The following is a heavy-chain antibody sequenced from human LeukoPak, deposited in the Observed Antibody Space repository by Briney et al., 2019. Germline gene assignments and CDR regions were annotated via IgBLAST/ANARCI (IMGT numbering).Heavy chain of an antibody. V-gene: IGHV4-4*02. CDR2: IYHSGST. D-gene: IGHD3-22*01. J-gene: IGHJ4*02. Sequence: PSETQSLTCAVSGGSISSSNWWSWVRQPPGKGLEWIGEIYHSGSTNYNPSLKSRVTISVDKSKNQFSLKLSSVTAADTAVYYCARENYDSSGYSDYWGQGTLVTVSS. CDR3: ARENYDSSGYSDY. CDR1: GGSISSSNW.